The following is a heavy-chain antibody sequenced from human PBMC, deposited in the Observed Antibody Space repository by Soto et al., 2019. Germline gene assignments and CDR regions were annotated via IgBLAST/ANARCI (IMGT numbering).Heavy chain of an antibody. CDR1: GFTFRNAW. J-gene: IGHJ4*02. V-gene: IGHV3-15*01. CDR2: IKSKTDGGTT. CDR3: TEGTRPGSYFDY. D-gene: IGHD2-15*01. Sequence: EVQLVESGGGLVKPGGSLRLSCAASGFTFRNAWMSWVRQAPGKGLEWVGRIKSKTDGGTTDYAAPVKGRFTISRDDSKNTLYLQMNSLKTEDTAVYYCTEGTRPGSYFDYWGQGTLVTVSS.